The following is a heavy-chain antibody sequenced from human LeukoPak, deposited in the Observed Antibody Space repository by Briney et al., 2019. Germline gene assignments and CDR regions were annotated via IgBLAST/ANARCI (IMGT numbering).Heavy chain of an antibody. CDR2: IIPIFGTA. D-gene: IGHD3-22*01. Sequence: SVKVSCKASGGTFSSYAISWVRQAPGQGLEWMGGIIPIFGTADYAQKFQGRVTITTDESTSTAYMELSSLRSEDTAVYYCARAKYYDSSGYRLSPLDYWGQGTLVTVSS. J-gene: IGHJ4*02. V-gene: IGHV1-69*05. CDR3: ARAKYYDSSGYRLSPLDY. CDR1: GGTFSSYA.